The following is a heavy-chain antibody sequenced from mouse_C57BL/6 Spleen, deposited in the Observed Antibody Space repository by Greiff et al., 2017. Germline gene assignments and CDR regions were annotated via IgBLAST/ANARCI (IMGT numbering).Heavy chain of an antibody. D-gene: IGHD1-1*01. CDR2: IWSGGST. Sequence: VKLVESGPGLVQPSQSLSITCTVSGFSLTSYGVPWVRQSPGKGLEWLGVIWSGGSTDYNAAFISRLSISTDNSKSQVFFKMNSLKADDTAIYYCARKAGSRDYAMDYWGQGTSVTVSS. J-gene: IGHJ4*01. CDR1: GFSLTSYG. CDR3: ARKAGSRDYAMDY. V-gene: IGHV2-2*01.